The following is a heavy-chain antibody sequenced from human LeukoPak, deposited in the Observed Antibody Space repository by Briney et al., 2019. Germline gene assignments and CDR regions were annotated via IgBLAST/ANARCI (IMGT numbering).Heavy chain of an antibody. V-gene: IGHV4-59*08. CDR1: GVSISSYY. D-gene: IGHD3-10*01. J-gene: IGHJ3*02. CDR3: ARTTLVLLWFGEVGDAFDI. CDR2: IYYSGST. Sequence: SETLSLTCTVSGVSISSYYWSWIRQPPGKGLEWIGYIYYSGSTYYNPSLKSRVTISVDTSKNQFSLKLSSVTAADTAVYYCARTTLVLLWFGEVGDAFDIWGQGTMVTVSS.